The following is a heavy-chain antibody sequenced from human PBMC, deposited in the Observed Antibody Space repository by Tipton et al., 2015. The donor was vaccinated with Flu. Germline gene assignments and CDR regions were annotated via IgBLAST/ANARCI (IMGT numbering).Heavy chain of an antibody. J-gene: IGHJ4*02. CDR1: GYTFTGYY. CDR2: INPNSGGT. D-gene: IGHD3-22*01. CDR3: ARGGVLGYYDTSGLFY. V-gene: IGHV1-2*02. Sequence: QLVQSGAEVKKPGASVKVSCKASGYTFTGYYMHWVRQAPGQGLEWMGWINPNSGGTNYAQKFQGRVTMTRDTSISTAYMELSRLIFDDTAVHYCARGGVLGYYDTSGLFYWGQGTLVTVSS.